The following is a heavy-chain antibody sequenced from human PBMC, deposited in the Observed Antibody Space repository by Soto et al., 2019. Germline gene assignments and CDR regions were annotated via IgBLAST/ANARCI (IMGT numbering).Heavy chain of an antibody. CDR1: GFTFSLSA. CDR3: AKGPEYDILTGCDY. Sequence: EVQLLESGGGFVQPGESLRLSCVASGFTFSLSAMSWVRQAPGRGLGWVSSISGGGGSTEYTDSVKGRFTISRDNSKDTVHLQINSLRAKDTAVYYCAKGPEYDILTGCDYWGQGALVTVSS. CDR2: ISGGGGST. J-gene: IGHJ4*02. D-gene: IGHD3-9*01. V-gene: IGHV3-23*01.